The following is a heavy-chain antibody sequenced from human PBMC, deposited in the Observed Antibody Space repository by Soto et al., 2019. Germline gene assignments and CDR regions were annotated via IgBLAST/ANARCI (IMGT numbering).Heavy chain of an antibody. CDR2: IVPIFGTT. V-gene: IGHV1-69*12. J-gene: IGHJ6*02. Sequence: QVQLVQSGAEVKKPGSWVKVSCKVSGGSFSNYAIDWVRLAPGHGLEWMGGIVPIFGTTYYTQKFQGRATIIADDSTTTAYLEMSSLRSEDTAIYYGARVEAVAGLYNYHGLDVWGQGTAVTVSS. CDR1: GGSFSNYA. D-gene: IGHD6-19*01. CDR3: ARVEAVAGLYNYHGLDV.